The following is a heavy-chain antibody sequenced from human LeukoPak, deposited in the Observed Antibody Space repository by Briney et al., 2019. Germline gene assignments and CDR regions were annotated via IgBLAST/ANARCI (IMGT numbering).Heavy chain of an antibody. CDR1: GFTFSSYG. V-gene: IGHV3-30*18. Sequence: GGSLRLSCAASGFTFSSYGMHWVRQAPGKGLEWMAVISYDGSNKYYADSVKGRFTISRDNSKNTLYLQMNSLRAEDTAVYYCAKGDSSGWTAFDYWGQGTLVTVSS. D-gene: IGHD6-19*01. CDR3: AKGDSSGWTAFDY. J-gene: IGHJ4*02. CDR2: ISYDGSNK.